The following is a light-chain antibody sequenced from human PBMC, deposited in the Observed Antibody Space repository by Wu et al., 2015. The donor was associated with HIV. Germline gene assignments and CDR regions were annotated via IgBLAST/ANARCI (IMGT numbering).Light chain of an antibody. CDR1: QSVSSSY. Sequence: EIVLTQSPGTLSLSPGERATLSCRVSQSVSSSYLAWYQQRPGQAPRPLLYAASTRAAGIPDRFSGSGSGTDFTLTITRLEPEDFAMYYCQHYGNSLWTFGQGTKVELK. J-gene: IGKJ1*01. CDR3: QHYGNSLWT. V-gene: IGKV3-20*01. CDR2: AAS.